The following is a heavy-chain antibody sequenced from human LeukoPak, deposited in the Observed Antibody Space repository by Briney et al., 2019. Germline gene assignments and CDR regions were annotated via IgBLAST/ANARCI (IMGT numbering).Heavy chain of an antibody. Sequence: GGALKLSCAASGFTFSGSTMHWVRQASGKGLEWVGRIRSKANTYATAYAASVKGRFTISRDDSKNTAYLQMNSLKTEDTAVYYCTSSGSCGGMDVWGQGTTVTVSS. J-gene: IGHJ6*02. V-gene: IGHV3-73*01. CDR3: TSSGSCGGMDV. CDR1: GFTFSGST. CDR2: IRSKANTYAT. D-gene: IGHD1-26*01.